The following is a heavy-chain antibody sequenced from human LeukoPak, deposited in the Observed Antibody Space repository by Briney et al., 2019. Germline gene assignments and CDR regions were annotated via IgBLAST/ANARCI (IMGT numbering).Heavy chain of an antibody. D-gene: IGHD6-13*01. CDR2: IIPIFGTA. CDR1: GGTFSNYA. CDR3: ARGTLAAIRLGYFDF. Sequence: GASVKVSCKASGGTFSNYAITWLRQAPGQGLEWMGGIIPIFGTANYAQKFQGRVTITADESTSTAYMELSSLRSEDTAVYFCARGTLAAIRLGYFDFWGRGTLVAVSS. J-gene: IGHJ4*02. V-gene: IGHV1-69*13.